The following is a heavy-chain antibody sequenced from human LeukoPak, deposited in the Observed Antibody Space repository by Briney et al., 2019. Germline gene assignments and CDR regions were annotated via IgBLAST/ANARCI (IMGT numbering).Heavy chain of an antibody. CDR3: ATIQYQLPPARWPSNY. CDR2: ISGGGDST. Sequence: GGSLRLSCAASGFIFSNYAMSWLRQAPTKGLEWVSTISGGGDSTYYADSVKGRFTISRDYSKNTLYLQMNSLRAEDTAVYYCATIQYQLPPARWPSNYWGQGTLVTVSS. CDR1: GFIFSNYA. J-gene: IGHJ4*02. V-gene: IGHV3-23*01. D-gene: IGHD2-2*01.